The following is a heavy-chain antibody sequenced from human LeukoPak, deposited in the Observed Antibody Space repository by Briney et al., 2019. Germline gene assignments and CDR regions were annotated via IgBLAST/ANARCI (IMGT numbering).Heavy chain of an antibody. CDR3: AVIATAGLIGD. CDR1: GFTFSSYW. CDR2: INSVGSST. J-gene: IGHJ4*02. D-gene: IGHD6-13*01. V-gene: IGHV3-74*01. Sequence: GGSLRLSCAASGFTFSSYWMHWVRQAPGKGLVWVSRINSVGSSTNYADSVKGRFTISRDNAKNTLYLQMNSLRAEDTAVYYCAVIATAGLIGDWGQGTLVTVSS.